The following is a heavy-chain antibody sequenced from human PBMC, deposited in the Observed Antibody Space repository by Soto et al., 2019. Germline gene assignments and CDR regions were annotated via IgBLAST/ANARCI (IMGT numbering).Heavy chain of an antibody. CDR2: IDWDDDK. CDR3: ARIRLGYYDSSGYAD. D-gene: IGHD3-22*01. V-gene: IGHV2-70*01. Sequence: SGPTLVNPTQTLTLTCTFSGFSLSTSGMCVSWIRQPPGKALEWLALIDWDDDKYYSTSLKTRLTISKDTSKNQVVLTMTNMDPVDKATYYCARIRLGYYDSSGYADWGQGTLVTVSS. J-gene: IGHJ4*02. CDR1: GFSLSTSGMC.